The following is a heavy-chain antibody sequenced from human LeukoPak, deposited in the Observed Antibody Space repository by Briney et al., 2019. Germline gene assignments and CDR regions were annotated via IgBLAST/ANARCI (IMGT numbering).Heavy chain of an antibody. D-gene: IGHD5-12*01. J-gene: IGHJ4*02. CDR3: SRGPYSGYGY. V-gene: IGHV3-7*03. CDR1: AFTFSSYW. Sequence: GGSLRLSCAASAFTFSSYWMSWVRQAPGKGLEWVANIKQDGSEKYYVDSVKGRFTISRDNAKNSLYLQMNSLRAEDTAVYYCSRGPYSGYGYWGQGTLVTVSS. CDR2: IKQDGSEK.